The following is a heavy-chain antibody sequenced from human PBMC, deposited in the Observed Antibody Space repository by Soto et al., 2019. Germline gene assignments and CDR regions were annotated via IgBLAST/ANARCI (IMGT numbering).Heavy chain of an antibody. J-gene: IGHJ5*02. Sequence: QVPLVQSGAEVKKPGASVKVSCKASGYTFTSYAMHWVRQAPGQRLEWMGWINAGNGNTKYSQKFQGRVTITRDTSASTAYMELSSLRSEDTAVYYCARTGLDYDILTGYYSSFWFDPWGQGTLVTVSS. CDR3: ARTGLDYDILTGYYSSFWFDP. CDR1: GYTFTSYA. D-gene: IGHD3-9*01. V-gene: IGHV1-3*01. CDR2: INAGNGNT.